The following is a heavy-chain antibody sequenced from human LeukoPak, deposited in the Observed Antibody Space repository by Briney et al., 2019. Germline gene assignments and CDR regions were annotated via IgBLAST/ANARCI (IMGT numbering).Heavy chain of an antibody. V-gene: IGHV1-46*01. J-gene: IGHJ6*02. CDR3: ARKTDRFNYYYYGMDV. Sequence: ASVKVSCKASGYTFTSYYMHWVRQAPGQGLEWMGIINPSGGSTSYAQKFQGRVTMTRDTSTSTVYMELSSLRSEDTAVYYCARKTDRFNYYYYGMDVWGQGTTVTVSS. CDR1: GYTFTSYY. D-gene: IGHD3-16*01. CDR2: INPSGGST.